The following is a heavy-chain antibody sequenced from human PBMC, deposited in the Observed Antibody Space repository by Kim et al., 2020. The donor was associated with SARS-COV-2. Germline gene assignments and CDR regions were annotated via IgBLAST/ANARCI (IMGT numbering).Heavy chain of an antibody. CDR2: INHSGST. CDR3: ARRGYGSGSYGDAFDI. V-gene: IGHV4-34*01. Sequence: SETLSLTCAVYGGSFSGYYWSWIRQPPGKGLEWIGEINHSGSTNYNPSLKSRVTISVDTSKNQFSLKLSSVTAADTAVYYCARRGYGSGSYGDAFDIWGQGTMVTVSS. CDR1: GGSFSGYY. J-gene: IGHJ3*02. D-gene: IGHD3-10*01.